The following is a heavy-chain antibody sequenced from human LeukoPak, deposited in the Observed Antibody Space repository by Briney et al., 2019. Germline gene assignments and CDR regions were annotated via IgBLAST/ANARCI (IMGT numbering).Heavy chain of an antibody. Sequence: NPSETLSLTCAVYGGSFSGYYWSWIRQPPGKGLEWIGEINHSGSTNYNPSLKSRVTISVDTSKNQFSLKLSSVTAADTAVYYCARGHYARMGLDYWGQGTLVTVSS. CDR3: ARGHYARMGLDY. D-gene: IGHD2-2*01. CDR2: INHSGST. J-gene: IGHJ4*02. CDR1: GGSFSGYY. V-gene: IGHV4-34*01.